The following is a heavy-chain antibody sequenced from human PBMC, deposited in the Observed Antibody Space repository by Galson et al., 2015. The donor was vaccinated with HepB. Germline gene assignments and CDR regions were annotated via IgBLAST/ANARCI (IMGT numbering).Heavy chain of an antibody. CDR1: GFSFSDPA. J-gene: IGHJ4*02. CDR3: ARGGGSFGY. Sequence: SLRLSCAASGFSFSDPAMNWVRQAPGMGLEWASSIHSGRRSILYAHSLRGRVTISRDNPKNSLYLQMNSLQVEDTAVYYCARGGGSFGYWGQGTPVTVSS. CDR2: IHSGRRSI. D-gene: IGHD1-26*01. V-gene: IGHV3-21*06.